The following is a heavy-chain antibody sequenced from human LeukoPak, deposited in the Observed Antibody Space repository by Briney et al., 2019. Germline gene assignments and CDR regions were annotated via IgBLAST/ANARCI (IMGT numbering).Heavy chain of an antibody. CDR3: SKLLRGYSGYGMSNWFDP. CDR1: GFTFSNAW. CDR2: IRSKTDGGTT. Sequence: GGSLRLSCAASGFTFSNAWMSWVRQAPGKGLEWFGRIRSKTDGGTTDYAAPVKGRFSISRDDSKNTLYLQMNSLKTEDTAVYYCSKLLRGYSGYGMSNWFDPWGQGTLVTVSS. J-gene: IGHJ5*02. V-gene: IGHV3-15*01. D-gene: IGHD5-12*01.